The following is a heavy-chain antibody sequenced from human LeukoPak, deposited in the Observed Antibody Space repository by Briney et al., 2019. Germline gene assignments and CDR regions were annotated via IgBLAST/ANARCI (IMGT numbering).Heavy chain of an antibody. CDR3: TRDYRGTFDY. D-gene: IGHD1-26*01. Sequence: GGSLRLSCVDSGFILRRHWMYWVRQAPGKGLEWVANIKQDGSEKNYVDSVKGRFTISRDNAKNSLYLQMNSLRAEDTAIYYCTRDYRGTFDYWGQGTLVTVSS. CDR2: IKQDGSEK. CDR1: GFILRRHW. J-gene: IGHJ4*02. V-gene: IGHV3-7*03.